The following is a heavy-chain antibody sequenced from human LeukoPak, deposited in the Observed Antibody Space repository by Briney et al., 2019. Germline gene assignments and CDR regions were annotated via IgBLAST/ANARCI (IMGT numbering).Heavy chain of an antibody. CDR2: IYYSGRT. CDR3: ALFDYDSSGYYYEWDY. J-gene: IGHJ4*02. V-gene: IGHV4-59*12. Sequence: SETLSLTCSVSGGSINNYFWTWIRQPPGKGLEWIGYIYYSGRTNYSPSLKSRVTISVDTSKNQFSLKLSSVTAADTAVYYCALFDYDSSGYYYEWDYWGQGTLVTVSS. D-gene: IGHD3-22*01. CDR1: GGSINNYF.